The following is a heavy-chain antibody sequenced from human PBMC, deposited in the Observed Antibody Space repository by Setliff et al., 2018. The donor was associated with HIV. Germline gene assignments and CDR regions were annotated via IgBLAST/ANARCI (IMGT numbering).Heavy chain of an antibody. Sequence: SETLSLTCTASGASIRNGFYYWHWIRQPPGKGLEWIGSIYYSGSTYYNPSLKGRVTISIDTSKNQFSLKLSSVTAADTAVYYCARAPLSRLRSYYYYYGMDVWGQGTTVTVSS. J-gene: IGHJ6*02. CDR2: IYYSGST. V-gene: IGHV4-39*07. D-gene: IGHD4-17*01. CDR3: ARAPLSRLRSYYYYYGMDV. CDR1: GASIRNGFYY.